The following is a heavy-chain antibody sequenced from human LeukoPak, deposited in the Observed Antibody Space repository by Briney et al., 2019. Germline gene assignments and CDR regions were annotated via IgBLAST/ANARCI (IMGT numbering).Heavy chain of an antibody. J-gene: IGHJ4*02. CDR2: ISSSGSTI. V-gene: IGHV3-48*03. CDR3: ARDGIAAAGTKGLAY. D-gene: IGHD6-13*01. Sequence: PGGSLRLSCAASGFTLSSYEMNWVRQAPGKGLEWVSYISSSGSTIYYADSVKGRFTISRDNAKNSLYLQMNSLRAEETGVYYCARDGIAAAGTKGLAYWGQGTLVTVSS. CDR1: GFTLSSYE.